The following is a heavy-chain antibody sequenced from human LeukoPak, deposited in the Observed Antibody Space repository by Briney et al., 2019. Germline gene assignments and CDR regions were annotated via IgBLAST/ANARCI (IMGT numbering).Heavy chain of an antibody. CDR3: ARVLGNSAFDI. J-gene: IGHJ3*02. D-gene: IGHD3-16*01. CDR2: IFYSGST. V-gene: IGHV4-30-4*08. Sequence: KPSETLSLTCTVSGGSISSGHYYWTWIRQRPGRGLEWIGYIFYSGSTYYNPSLKSRITISVDTSKNQFSLKLSSVTAADTAVYYCARVLGNSAFDIWGQGTMVTVSS. CDR1: GGSISSGHYY.